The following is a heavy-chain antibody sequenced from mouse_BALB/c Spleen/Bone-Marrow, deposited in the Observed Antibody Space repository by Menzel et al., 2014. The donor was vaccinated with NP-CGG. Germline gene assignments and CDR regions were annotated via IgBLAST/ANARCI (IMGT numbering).Heavy chain of an antibody. J-gene: IGHJ4*01. CDR3: ARDLYYDYDVGAMDY. D-gene: IGHD2-4*01. V-gene: IGHV2-9*02. Sequence: VKLVESGPGLEKSSQSLSIRCTVSGFSLISYGLHWIRQRPGKGLEWLGVIWPGGSTNYNSALMSRLSISKDNSKSQVFLKMNSLQSDDTAMYYCARDLYYDYDVGAMDYWGQGTSVTVSS. CDR1: GFSLISYG. CDR2: IWPGGST.